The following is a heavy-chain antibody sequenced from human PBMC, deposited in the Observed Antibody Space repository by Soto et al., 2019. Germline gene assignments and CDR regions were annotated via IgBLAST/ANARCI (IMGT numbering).Heavy chain of an antibody. J-gene: IGHJ5*02. CDR2: ISYDGSNK. CDR1: GFTFSSYA. Sequence: GGSLRLSCAASGFTFSSYAMHWVRQAPGKGLEWVAVISYDGSNKYYADSVKGRFTISRDNSKNTLYLQMNSLRAEDTAVYYCARGPPEVYGYQAFDPWGQGTLVTVSS. CDR3: ARGPPEVYGYQAFDP. D-gene: IGHD6-13*01. V-gene: IGHV3-30-3*01.